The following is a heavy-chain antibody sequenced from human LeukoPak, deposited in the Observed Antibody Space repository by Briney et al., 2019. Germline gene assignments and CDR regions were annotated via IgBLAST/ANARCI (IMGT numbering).Heavy chain of an antibody. V-gene: IGHV3-23*01. CDR1: GFTFGDHA. J-gene: IGHJ4*02. CDR2: ISGSGGST. D-gene: IGHD2-21*02. Sequence: GGSLRLSCTPSGFTFGDHAMYWFRQAPGKGLEWVSAISGSGGSTYYADSVKGRFTISRDNSKNTLYLQMNSLRAEDTAVYYCAYIVVVTAAWGQGTLVTVSS. CDR3: AYIVVVTAA.